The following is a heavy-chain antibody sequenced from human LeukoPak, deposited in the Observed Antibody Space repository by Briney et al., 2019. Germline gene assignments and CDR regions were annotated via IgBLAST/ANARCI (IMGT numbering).Heavy chain of an antibody. CDR1: GGTFTIYA. CDR3: ARDKSPHYHRDERHDAFDS. CDR2: IIPILGIA. Sequence: SVKVSFTASGGTFTIYAISWVRQAPGQGLEWMGRIIPILGIANYAQKFQGRVTITADKSTSTAYMELSSLRSEDTAVYYCARDKSPHYHRDERHDAFDSWGQGIMVTAS. D-gene: IGHD2-2*01. J-gene: IGHJ3*02. V-gene: IGHV1-69*04.